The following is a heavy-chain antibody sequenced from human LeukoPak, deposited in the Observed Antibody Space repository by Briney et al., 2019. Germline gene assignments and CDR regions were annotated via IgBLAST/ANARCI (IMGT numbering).Heavy chain of an antibody. CDR1: GFTFSSYS. D-gene: IGHD3-3*01. Sequence: GGTLRLSCAASGFTFSSYSMNWVRQAPGKGLEWVSSISSSSSYIYYADSVKGRFTISRDNAKNSLYLQMNSLRAEDTAVYYCARGGRYDSSLDLWGQGTLVTVSS. CDR2: ISSSSSYI. V-gene: IGHV3-21*01. CDR3: ARGGRYDSSLDL. J-gene: IGHJ4*02.